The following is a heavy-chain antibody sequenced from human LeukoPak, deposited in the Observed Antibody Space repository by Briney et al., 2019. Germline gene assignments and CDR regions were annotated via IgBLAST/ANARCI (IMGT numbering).Heavy chain of an antibody. J-gene: IGHJ4*02. CDR3: ARDRVLGHTGGYFDY. V-gene: IGHV3-64D*09. CDR2: ISNNGGSS. D-gene: IGHD3-10*01. Sequence: GGSLRLSCSASGFTFSAYAMYWVRQAPGKGLEYVSGISNNGGSSFYADSVKGRFTISRDNSKNTLYLQMSSLRAEDTAVYYCARDRVLGHTGGYFDYWGQGTLVTVSS. CDR1: GFTFSAYA.